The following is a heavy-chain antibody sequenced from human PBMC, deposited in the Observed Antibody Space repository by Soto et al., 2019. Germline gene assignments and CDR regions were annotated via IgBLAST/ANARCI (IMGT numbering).Heavy chain of an antibody. CDR2: INPNRGGT. CDR1: GYTFTGYY. J-gene: IGHJ6*02. D-gene: IGHD3-10*01. Sequence: GASVKVSCKASGYTFTGYYIHWVRQAPGQGLEWMAWINPNRGGTNSAQKFQARITVTRDTSINTAYMELTRLTSDDTAVYYCARGFYGSDYYGMDVWGQGTTVTVSS. CDR3: ARGFYGSDYYGMDV. V-gene: IGHV1-2*02.